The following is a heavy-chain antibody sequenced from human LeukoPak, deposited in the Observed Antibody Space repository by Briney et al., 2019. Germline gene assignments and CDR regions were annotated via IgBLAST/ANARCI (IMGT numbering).Heavy chain of an antibody. CDR3: ARLVGIFDGSGCCDY. Sequence: SETLSLTCTVSGVSISTSSSYYWGWIRQPPGKGLEWIGSIYYSGSTYYNPSLKSRVTMSVDTSKSQFSLKLSSVTAADTAVYYCARLVGIFDGSGCCDYWGQGTLVTVSS. CDR2: IYYSGST. V-gene: IGHV4-39*01. D-gene: IGHD3-22*01. J-gene: IGHJ4*02. CDR1: GVSISTSSSYY.